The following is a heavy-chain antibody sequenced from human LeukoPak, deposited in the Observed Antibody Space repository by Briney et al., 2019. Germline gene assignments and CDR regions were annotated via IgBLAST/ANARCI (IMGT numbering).Heavy chain of an antibody. J-gene: IGHJ5*02. V-gene: IGHV4-38-2*02. CDR2: IYQRATV. CDR3: ARDHVWSSGWPNWFDP. CDR1: GYSISSGYF. D-gene: IGHD6-19*01. Sequence: SETLSLTCNASGYSISSGYFWGWVRQPPGKGLEWIGSIYQRATVHYNPSLKSRVTISLDTSKNQFSLKLSSVTAADTAVYYCARDHVWSSGWPNWFDPWGQGTLVTVSS.